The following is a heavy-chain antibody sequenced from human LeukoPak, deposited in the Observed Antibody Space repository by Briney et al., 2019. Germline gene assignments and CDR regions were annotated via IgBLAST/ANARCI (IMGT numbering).Heavy chain of an antibody. Sequence: QSGRSLRLSCAASGFTFSSYGMHWVRQAPGKGLEWVAVISYDGSNKYYADSVKGRFTISRDNSKNTLYLQMNSLRTEDTAVHYCATSTVTVDYWGQGTLVTVSS. D-gene: IGHD4-17*01. CDR1: GFTFSSYG. J-gene: IGHJ4*02. V-gene: IGHV3-30*03. CDR2: ISYDGSNK. CDR3: ATSTVTVDY.